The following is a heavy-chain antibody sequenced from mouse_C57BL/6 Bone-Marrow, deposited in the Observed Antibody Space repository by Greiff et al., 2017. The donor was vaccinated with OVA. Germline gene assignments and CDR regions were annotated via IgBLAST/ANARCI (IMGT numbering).Heavy chain of an antibody. CDR3: TFTTVVAPYAMDY. V-gene: IGHV14-1*01. CDR1: GFNIKDYY. CDR2: IDPEDGDT. J-gene: IGHJ4*01. D-gene: IGHD1-1*01. Sequence: VQLQQSGAELVRPGASVKLSCTASGFNIKDYYMHWVKQRPEQGLEWIGRIDPEDGDTEYAPKLQGKATMTADTSSNTAYLQLSSLTSEDTAVYYCTFTTVVAPYAMDYWGQGTSVTVSS.